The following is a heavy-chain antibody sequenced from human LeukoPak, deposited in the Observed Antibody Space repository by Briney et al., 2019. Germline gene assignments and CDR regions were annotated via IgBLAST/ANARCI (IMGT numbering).Heavy chain of an antibody. J-gene: IGHJ3*02. CDR3: ARDFHCSSTACYAPDAFDI. D-gene: IGHD2-2*01. V-gene: IGHV3-48*03. CDR2: ISSSGSTM. Sequence: QSGGSLRLSCAASGFTFSSYEMNWVRQAPGKGLECVSYISSSGSTMYCADSVKGRFTISRDNAKNLLYLQMNSLRAEDTAVYYCARDFHCSSTACYAPDAFDIWGQGTLVTVSP. CDR1: GFTFSSYE.